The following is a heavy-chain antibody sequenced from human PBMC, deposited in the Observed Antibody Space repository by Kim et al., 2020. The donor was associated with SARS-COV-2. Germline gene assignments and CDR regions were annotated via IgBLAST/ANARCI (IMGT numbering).Heavy chain of an antibody. D-gene: IGHD2-2*01. Sequence: ASVKVSCKASGYTFTTYAIHWVRQAPGQRLEWMGWINTANGNIKYSQRLQGRVILTRDTSASTAYMELSSLTSEDTAMYYCARRFLNQYFDYWVQGTLVT. CDR2: INTANGNI. CDR1: GYTFTTYA. J-gene: IGHJ4*02. V-gene: IGHV1-3*04. CDR3: ARRFLNQYFDY.